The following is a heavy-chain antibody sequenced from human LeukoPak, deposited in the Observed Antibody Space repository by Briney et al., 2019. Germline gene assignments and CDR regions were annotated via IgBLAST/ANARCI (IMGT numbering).Heavy chain of an antibody. V-gene: IGHV3-33*01. J-gene: IGHJ6*02. D-gene: IGHD3-22*01. Sequence: GGSLRLSCAASGFTFSSYGMHWVRQAPGKGLEWVAVIWYDGSNKYYADSVKGRFTISRDNSKNTLYLQMNSLRAEDTSVYYCARALPITMIVVVYPGGMDVWGQGTTVTVSS. CDR2: IWYDGSNK. CDR3: ARALPITMIVVVYPGGMDV. CDR1: GFTFSSYG.